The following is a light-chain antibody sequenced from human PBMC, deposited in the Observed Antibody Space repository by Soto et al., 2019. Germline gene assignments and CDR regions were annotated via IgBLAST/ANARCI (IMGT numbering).Light chain of an antibody. V-gene: IGKV1-5*01. CDR1: QRISSW. Sequence: DIQMTQSPSPLSATVGDRVTITCRASQRISSWLAWYQQKPGKAPKLLIYDASSLESGVPSRFSGSGSGTEFTLTISSLQPDDFATYYCQQYNSYSRSFGEGTKLEIK. CDR2: DAS. J-gene: IGKJ2*01. CDR3: QQYNSYSRS.